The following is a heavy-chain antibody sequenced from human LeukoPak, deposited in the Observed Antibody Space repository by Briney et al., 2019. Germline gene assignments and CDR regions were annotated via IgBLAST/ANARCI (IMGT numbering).Heavy chain of an antibody. V-gene: IGHV3-30*02. J-gene: IGHJ4*02. CDR1: GFSFSNYG. D-gene: IGHD3-16*01. CDR3: AQYSYGDF. CDR2: IRYDGSDK. Sequence: GGSLRLSCAASGFSFSNYGMHWVRQAPGKGLEWVAFIRYDGSDKYYAGSVKGRFTISRDNSKNTLYLQMSSLRTEDTALYYCAQYSYGDFWGQGTLVTVSS.